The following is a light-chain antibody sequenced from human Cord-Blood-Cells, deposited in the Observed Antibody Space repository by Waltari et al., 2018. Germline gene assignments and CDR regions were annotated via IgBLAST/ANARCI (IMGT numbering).Light chain of an antibody. CDR2: YDS. CDR1: NIGSKS. Sequence: SYVLTQPPSVSVAPGKTARITCGGNNIGSKSVHWYQQKPGQAPVLVIYYDSDRPPGIPERFSGSNSGNTATLTISRVEAGDEADYYCQVWDSSSDRVFGGGTKLTVL. CDR3: QVWDSSSDRV. V-gene: IGLV3-21*04. J-gene: IGLJ2*01.